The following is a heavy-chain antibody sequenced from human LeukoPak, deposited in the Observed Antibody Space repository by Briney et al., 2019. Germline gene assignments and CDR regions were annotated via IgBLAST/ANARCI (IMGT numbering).Heavy chain of an antibody. Sequence: SETLSLTCSVSGGSISSGASYWTWIRQPPRKGLEWIGYIYNRGSTNYNPSLKSRVTISVDTSKNQFSLKLSSVTAADTAVYYCAGEGNYDILTGLDAFDIWGQGTMVTVSS. J-gene: IGHJ3*02. V-gene: IGHV4-61*08. D-gene: IGHD3-9*01. CDR3: AGEGNYDILTGLDAFDI. CDR2: IYNRGST. CDR1: GGSISSGASY.